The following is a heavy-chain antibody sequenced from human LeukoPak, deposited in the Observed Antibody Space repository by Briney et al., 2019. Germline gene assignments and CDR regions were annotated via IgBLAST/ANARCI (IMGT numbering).Heavy chain of an antibody. D-gene: IGHD4-17*01. CDR3: ARSPYGDYFDY. CDR1: GFTFSSYW. V-gene: IGHV3-7*01. CDR2: IKQEGSEK. Sequence: GGSLRLSCAASGFTFSSYWMNWVRQAPGKGLEWVANIKQEGSEKYYVDSVKGRFTISRDNAKNSLYLQMNSLRAEDTAVYYCARSPYGDYFDYWGQGTLVTVSS. J-gene: IGHJ4*02.